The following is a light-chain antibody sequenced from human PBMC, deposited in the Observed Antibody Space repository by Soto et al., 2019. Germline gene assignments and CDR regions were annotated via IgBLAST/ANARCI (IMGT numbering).Light chain of an antibody. CDR3: PKYNSAPFT. J-gene: IGKJ3*01. Sequence: DIQMTQSPSSLSASVGDRVTITCRASQAISSYLAWYQQKPGKVPQLLIYAPSTLQTGVPSRFSASGSATDFTVTISSLPPEDVQTYYCPKYNSAPFTFGPGTKVNIK. CDR2: APS. CDR1: QAISSY. V-gene: IGKV1-27*01.